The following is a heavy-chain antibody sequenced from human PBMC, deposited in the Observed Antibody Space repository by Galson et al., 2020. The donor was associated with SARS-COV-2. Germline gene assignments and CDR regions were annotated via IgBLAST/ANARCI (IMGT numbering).Heavy chain of an antibody. D-gene: IGHD3-10*01. CDR1: GFTFSSYS. CDR3: ASPLSMVRGVISDY. Sequence: KIGESLKISCAASGFTFSSYSMNWVRQAPGKGLEWVSSISSSSSYIYYADSVKGRFTISRDNAKNSLYLQMNSLRAEDTAVYYCASPLSMVRGVISDYWGQGTLVTVSA. J-gene: IGHJ4*02. CDR2: ISSSSSYI. V-gene: IGHV3-21*01.